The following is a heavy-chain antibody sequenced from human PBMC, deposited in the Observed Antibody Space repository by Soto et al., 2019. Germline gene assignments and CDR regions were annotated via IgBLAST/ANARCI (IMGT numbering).Heavy chain of an antibody. CDR2: IYYSGST. D-gene: IGHD2-2*01. CDR1: GGSISSYY. Sequence: PSETLSLTCTVSGGSISSYYWSWIRQPPGKGLEWIGYIYYSGSTNYNPSLKSRVTISVDTSKNQFSLKLSSVTAADTAVYYCARTPLVVPAAISQHWYFDLWGRGTLVTVSS. V-gene: IGHV4-59*01. J-gene: IGHJ2*01. CDR3: ARTPLVVPAAISQHWYFDL.